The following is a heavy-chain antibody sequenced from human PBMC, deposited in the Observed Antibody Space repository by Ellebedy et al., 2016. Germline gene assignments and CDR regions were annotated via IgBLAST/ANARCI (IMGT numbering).Heavy chain of an antibody. D-gene: IGHD6-19*01. V-gene: IGHV3-23*01. CDR3: ARGQGAVAVDWFDP. Sequence: GGSLRLSXVASGFTFRNFFMSWVRQAPGGGLEWISTISGDGDTTFSADSVKGRFTISRDNAKNSLYLQMNSLRAEDTAVYYCARGQGAVAVDWFDPWGQGTLVTVSS. CDR2: ISGDGDTT. J-gene: IGHJ5*02. CDR1: GFTFRNFF.